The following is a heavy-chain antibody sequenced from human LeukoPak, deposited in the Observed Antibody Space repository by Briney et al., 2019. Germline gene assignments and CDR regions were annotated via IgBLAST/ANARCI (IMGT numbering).Heavy chain of an antibody. CDR2: IYYSGST. CDR3: ARGPSPYCSSTSCKDWFDP. CDR1: GGSISSYY. Sequence: SETLSLTCTVSGGSISSYYWSWIRQPPGKGLEWIGYIYYSGSTNYNPSLKSRVTISVDTSENQFSLKLSSVTAADTAVYYCARGPSPYCSSTSCKDWFDPWGQGTLVTVSS. D-gene: IGHD2-2*01. J-gene: IGHJ5*02. V-gene: IGHV4-59*01.